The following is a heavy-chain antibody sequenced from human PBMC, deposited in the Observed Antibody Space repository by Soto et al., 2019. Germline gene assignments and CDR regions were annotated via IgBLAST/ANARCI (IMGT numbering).Heavy chain of an antibody. J-gene: IGHJ4*02. CDR1: GASVNSGGYY. Sequence: QVQLQESGPGLVKPSQTLSLTCTVSGASVNSGGYYWSWVRQLPGKGPEWIGYIYFSGNTYYNPSIESRVSISLDTSQNQFSLNLSSVIAADTAMYYCASGDAWGAILASWGPGTLVTVS. CDR3: ASGDAWGAILAS. D-gene: IGHD4-17*01. CDR2: IYFSGNT. V-gene: IGHV4-31*03.